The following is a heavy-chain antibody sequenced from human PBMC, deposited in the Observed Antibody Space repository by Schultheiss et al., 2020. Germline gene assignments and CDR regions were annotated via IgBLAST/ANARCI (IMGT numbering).Heavy chain of an antibody. CDR1: GYTFTSYG. CDR2: ISAYNGNT. V-gene: IGHV1-18*01. Sequence: ASVKVSCKASGYTFTSYGIIWVRQAPGQGLEWMGWISAYNGNTNYAQKLQGRVTMTTDTSTSTAYMELRSLRSDDTAVYYCASTVGATTGGPVDYWGQGTLVTVSS. J-gene: IGHJ4*02. CDR3: ASTVGATTGGPVDY. D-gene: IGHD1-26*01.